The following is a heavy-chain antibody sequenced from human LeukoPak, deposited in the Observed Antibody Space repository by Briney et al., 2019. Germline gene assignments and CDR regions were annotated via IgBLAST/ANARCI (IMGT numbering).Heavy chain of an antibody. D-gene: IGHD6-13*01. V-gene: IGHV4-59*08. Sequence: PSETRSLTGTVSGGSTSGYYGSGIRRPPGKGLKGIGYIYYSGSTNYNPSLKSRVTLSLDTSKNQFSLKLTSVTAADTAVYYCARQGGTLAAAVGSWGQGTLVTVSS. CDR1: GGSTSGYY. J-gene: IGHJ4*02. CDR3: ARQGGTLAAAVGS. CDR2: IYYSGST.